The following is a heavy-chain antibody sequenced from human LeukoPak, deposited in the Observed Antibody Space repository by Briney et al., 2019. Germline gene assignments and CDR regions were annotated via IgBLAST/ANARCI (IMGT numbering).Heavy chain of an antibody. J-gene: IGHJ3*02. D-gene: IGHD2-15*01. CDR3: AREIVVVVAASGAFDI. V-gene: IGHV3-21*01. CDR1: GFTFSSYS. CDR2: ISSSSSYI. Sequence: PGGSLRLSCAASGFTFSSYSKNWVRQAPGKGLEWVSSISSSSSYIYYADSVKGRFTISGDNAKNSLYLQMNSLRAEDTAVYYCAREIVVVVAASGAFDIWGQGTMVTVSS.